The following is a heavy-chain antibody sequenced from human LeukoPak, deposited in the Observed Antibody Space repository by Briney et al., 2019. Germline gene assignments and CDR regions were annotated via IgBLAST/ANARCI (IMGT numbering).Heavy chain of an antibody. CDR1: GFTFSSYG. D-gene: IGHD3-10*01. Sequence: GGTLRLSCAASGFTFSSYGMNWVRQAPGKGLEWLSYISSSGSTIYYADSVKGRFTISRDNAKNSLYLQMNSLRAEDTAVYYCARKGFGSFEIWGPGTMVTVSS. V-gene: IGHV3-48*04. J-gene: IGHJ3*02. CDR2: ISSSGSTI. CDR3: ARKGFGSFEI.